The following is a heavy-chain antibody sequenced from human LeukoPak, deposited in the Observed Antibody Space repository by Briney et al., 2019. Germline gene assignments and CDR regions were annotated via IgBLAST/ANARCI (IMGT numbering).Heavy chain of an antibody. CDR2: IIPILGTA. CDR1: GGTFISYA. D-gene: IGHD6-13*01. V-gene: IGHV1-69*13. Sequence: SVKVSFKASGGTFISYAISWVRQAPGQGLEWMGGIIPILGTANYAQKFQGRVTITADESTSTAYMELSSLRSEDTAVYYCARAAEAAAGTFDYWGQGTLVTVSS. J-gene: IGHJ4*02. CDR3: ARAAEAAAGTFDY.